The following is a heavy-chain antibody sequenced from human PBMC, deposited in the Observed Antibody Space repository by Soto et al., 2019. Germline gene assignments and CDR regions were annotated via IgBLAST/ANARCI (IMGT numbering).Heavy chain of an antibody. CDR2: IYPGDPDT. Sequence: PGESLKISCKGSVYSLTSYWIGWVRQMPGKGLVWMGIIYPGDPDTRYSPSSQGQVTIPAAKSISTPYLQWSSLKASDTAMYYCARLGTFESYYGMSVWGPGPTVTVSS. J-gene: IGHJ6*02. D-gene: IGHD3-3*02. V-gene: IGHV5-51*01. CDR3: ARLGTFESYYGMSV. CDR1: VYSLTSYW.